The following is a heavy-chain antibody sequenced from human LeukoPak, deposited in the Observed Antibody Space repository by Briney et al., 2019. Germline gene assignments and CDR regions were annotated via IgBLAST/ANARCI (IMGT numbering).Heavy chain of an antibody. CDR3: ARDDDSASSY. CDR1: GGSISSYY. V-gene: IGHV4-59*01. Sequence: SETLSLTCTVSGGSISSYYWSWIRQPPGKGLEWIGYIYYSGSTNYNPSLKSRVTISVDTSKNQFSLKLSSVTAADTAVYYCARDDDSASSYWGQGTLVTVSS. D-gene: IGHD1-26*01. CDR2: IYYSGST. J-gene: IGHJ4*02.